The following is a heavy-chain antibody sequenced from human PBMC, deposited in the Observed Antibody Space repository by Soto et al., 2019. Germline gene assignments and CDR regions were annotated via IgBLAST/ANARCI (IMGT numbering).Heavy chain of an antibody. CDR3: ARWKVDGYNDYYYYGIDV. V-gene: IGHV3-11*05. J-gene: IGHJ6*02. CDR2: ISSSSSYT. D-gene: IGHD5-12*01. CDR1: GFTFSDYY. Sequence: QVQLVESGGGLVKPGGSLRLSCAASGFTFSDYYMSWIRQAPGKGLEWVTYISSSSSYTNYADSVKGRFTISRDNAKNSLYLQMNSLRAEDTAVYYCARWKVDGYNDYYYYGIDVWGQWTTVTVSS.